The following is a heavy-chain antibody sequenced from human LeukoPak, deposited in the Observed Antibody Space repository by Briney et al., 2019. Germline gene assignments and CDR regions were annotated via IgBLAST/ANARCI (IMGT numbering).Heavy chain of an antibody. D-gene: IGHD3-22*01. CDR1: KFAFNNAW. Sequence: GGSLRLSCAASKFAFNNAWISWFRQAPGKGLEWVGHIKSKTDGGTTDYAAPVQGRFTISRDDSKDRLYLRMNSLKTEDTAVYYCTAVPHDSAVWGQGTLVTVSS. J-gene: IGHJ4*02. CDR3: TAVPHDSAV. CDR2: IKSKTDGGTT. V-gene: IGHV3-15*01.